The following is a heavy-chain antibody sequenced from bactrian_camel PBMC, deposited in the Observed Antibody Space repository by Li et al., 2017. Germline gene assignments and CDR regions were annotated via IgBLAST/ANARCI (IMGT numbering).Heavy chain of an antibody. V-gene: IGHV3-2*01. J-gene: IGHJ4*01. Sequence: HVQLVESGGGAVQAGGTLTLSCAWSGYSGSNYCMGWFRQVPGGEQLAVAALATETGKTFYSDSVRGRSTISQDNANNTLYLEMNSLKPEDTAIYYCAADSPSLQVYGGNWCTDRLDPTYNYWGQGTQVTVS. CDR3: AADSPSLQVYGGNWCTDRLDPTYNY. D-gene: IGHD6*01. CDR2: LATETGKT. CDR1: GYSGSNYC.